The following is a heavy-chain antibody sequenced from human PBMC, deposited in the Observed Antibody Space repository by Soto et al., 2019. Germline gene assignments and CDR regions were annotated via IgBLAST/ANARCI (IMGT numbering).Heavy chain of an antibody. Sequence: TSETLSLTCPVSVGSVSSNSMSWVRQAPGKGLEWVSLSNTVGGAYYSDSVKGRFTISRDTAKNTLSLQMTYLSANDTAVYYCARDNSILGAPFHYWGQGTLVTVSS. CDR2: SNTVGGA. CDR3: ARDNSILGAPFHY. V-gene: IGHV3-53*01. CDR1: VGSVSSNS. D-gene: IGHD3-16*01. J-gene: IGHJ4*02.